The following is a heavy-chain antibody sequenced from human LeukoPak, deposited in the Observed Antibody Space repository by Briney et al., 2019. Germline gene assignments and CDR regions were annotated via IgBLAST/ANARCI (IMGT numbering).Heavy chain of an antibody. J-gene: IGHJ4*02. Sequence: ASVEVSCKASGYTFTSCGISWVRQAPGQGLEWMGWISAYNGNTNYAQKLQGRVTMTTDTSTSTAYMELRSLRSDDTAVYYCAGSSSWYLQGDYWGQGTLVTVSS. CDR3: AGSSSWYLQGDY. CDR2: ISAYNGNT. V-gene: IGHV1-18*01. D-gene: IGHD6-13*01. CDR1: GYTFTSCG.